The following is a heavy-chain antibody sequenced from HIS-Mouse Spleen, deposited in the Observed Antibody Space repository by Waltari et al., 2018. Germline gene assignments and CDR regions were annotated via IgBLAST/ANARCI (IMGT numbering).Heavy chain of an antibody. CDR3: ARIHHSIAADAFDI. D-gene: IGHD6-6*01. J-gene: IGHJ3*02. CDR1: GFSLSNARMG. V-gene: IGHV2-26*03. Sequence: QVTLKESGPVLVKPTETLTLTCTISGFSLSNARMGVSWIRQPPGKALEWLEHIFSNDEKSNSTSLKSRLTISKDTSKSQVVLTMTNMDPVDTATYYCARIHHSIAADAFDIWGQGTMVTVSS. CDR2: IFSNDEK.